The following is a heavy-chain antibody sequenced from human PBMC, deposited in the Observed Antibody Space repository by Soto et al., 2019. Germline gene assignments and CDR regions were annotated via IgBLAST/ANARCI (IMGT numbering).Heavy chain of an antibody. CDR2: IIPIFGTA. Sequence: GASVKVSCKASGGTFSSYAISWVRQAPGQGLEWMGGIIPIFGTANYAQKFQGRVTITADESTSTAYMELSSLRSEDTAVYYCSRGNLGNYGMDVWGQGITVTVSS. CDR3: SRGNLGNYGMDV. V-gene: IGHV1-69*13. J-gene: IGHJ6*02. CDR1: GGTFSSYA. D-gene: IGHD7-27*01.